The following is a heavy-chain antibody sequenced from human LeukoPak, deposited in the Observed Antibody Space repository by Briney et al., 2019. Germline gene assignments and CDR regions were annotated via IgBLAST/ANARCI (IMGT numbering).Heavy chain of an antibody. D-gene: IGHD3-9*01. J-gene: IGHJ5*02. CDR3: AREWWGYDVLTGDNWFDP. CDR2: ISTYNGDT. Sequence: ASVKVSCKASGYPFTTYGISWVRQAPGQGLEWMGWISTYNGDTNYAQKFQGRVTMTTDTSTSTAYIELRSLTSDDTAAYYCAREWWGYDVLTGDNWFDPWGQGTLVTASS. CDR1: GYPFTTYG. V-gene: IGHV1-18*01.